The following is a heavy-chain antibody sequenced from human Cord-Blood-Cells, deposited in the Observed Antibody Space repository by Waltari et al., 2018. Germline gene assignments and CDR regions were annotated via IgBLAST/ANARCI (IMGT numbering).Heavy chain of an antibody. Sequence: EVQLVESGGGLVKPGGSRRLSCAASGFTFSSYSLTWVRQAPGKGLEWVSSISSSSSYIYYADSVKGRFTISRDNAKNSLYLQMNSLRAEDTAVYYCARAPQVNYYFDYWGQGTLVTVSS. J-gene: IGHJ4*02. CDR3: ARAPQVNYYFDY. CDR2: ISSSSSYI. D-gene: IGHD1-20*01. CDR1: GFTFSSYS. V-gene: IGHV3-21*01.